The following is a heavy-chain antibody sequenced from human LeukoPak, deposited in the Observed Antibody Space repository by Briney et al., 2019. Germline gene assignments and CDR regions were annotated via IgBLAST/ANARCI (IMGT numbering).Heavy chain of an antibody. J-gene: IGHJ4*02. CDR2: ISLDGGRT. D-gene: IGHD3-10*01. V-gene: IGHV3-43*01. Sequence: GGSLRLSCAASGFTFDDYTMHWVRQAPGKGLEWVSLISLDGGRTSYADSVRGRFTISRDNNRNSPYLQMNSLRNEDTALYYCARAADGSGSPPDYWGQGTLVTVSS. CDR3: ARAADGSGSPPDY. CDR1: GFTFDDYT.